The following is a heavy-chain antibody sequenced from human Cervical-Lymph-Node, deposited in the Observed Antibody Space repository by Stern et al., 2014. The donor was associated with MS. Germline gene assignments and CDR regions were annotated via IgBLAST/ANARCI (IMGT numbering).Heavy chain of an antibody. J-gene: IGHJ1*01. CDR3: ARGARDFQH. CDR1: GGSISNYY. CDR2: IYDSGGT. Sequence: LQLQESGPGLVKPSETLSLTCTVSGGSISNYYWSWIRQPPGKGREWIGYIYDSGGTNHNPSLKGRVTISLDTSKNQFSLKLSSVTATDTAVYYCARGARDFQHWGQGTLVTVSS. V-gene: IGHV4-59*01.